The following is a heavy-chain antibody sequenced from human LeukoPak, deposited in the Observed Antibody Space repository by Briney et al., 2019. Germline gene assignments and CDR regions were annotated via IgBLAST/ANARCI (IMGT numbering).Heavy chain of an antibody. Sequence: RASVKVSCKASGFTFTSSAVQWVRQARGQRLEWIGWIVVGSGNTNYAQKFQERVTITRDMSTSTAYMELSSLRSEDTAVYYCAAEGSSSWSYYYYGMDVWGQGTTVTVSS. CDR1: GFTFTSSA. V-gene: IGHV1-58*01. D-gene: IGHD6-13*01. J-gene: IGHJ6*02. CDR3: AAEGSSSWSYYYYGMDV. CDR2: IVVGSGNT.